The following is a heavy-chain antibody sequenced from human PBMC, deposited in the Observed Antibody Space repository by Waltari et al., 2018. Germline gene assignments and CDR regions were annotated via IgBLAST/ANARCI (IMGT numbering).Heavy chain of an antibody. V-gene: IGHV4-39*01. D-gene: IGHD2-8*01. J-gene: IGHJ2*01. CDR3: ARHPAMTIMLWYFDL. CDR2: IYYSGST. CDR1: VGSISSISYF. Sequence: QLQLQESGPGLVKPSETLSLTCTVSVGSISSISYFWGWFRQPPGKGREGIGSIYYSGSTYYNPSLKSRVTISVDTSKNQFSLKLSSVTAADTAVYYCARHPAMTIMLWYFDLWGRGTLVTVSS.